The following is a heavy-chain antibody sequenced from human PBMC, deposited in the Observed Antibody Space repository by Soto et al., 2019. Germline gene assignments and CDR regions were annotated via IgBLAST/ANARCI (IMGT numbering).Heavy chain of an antibody. Sequence: GESLKISCKGSGYSFTSYWISWVRQMPGKGLEWMGRIDPSDSYTNYSPSFQGHVTISADKSISTAYLQWSSLKASDTAMYYCAREDPHYDSSGYYLYWGQGTLVTXSS. J-gene: IGHJ4*02. CDR1: GYSFTSYW. V-gene: IGHV5-10-1*01. CDR2: IDPSDSYT. D-gene: IGHD3-22*01. CDR3: AREDPHYDSSGYYLY.